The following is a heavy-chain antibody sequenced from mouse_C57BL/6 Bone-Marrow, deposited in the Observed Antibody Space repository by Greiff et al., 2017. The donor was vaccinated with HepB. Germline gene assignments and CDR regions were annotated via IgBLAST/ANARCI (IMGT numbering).Heavy chain of an antibody. CDR1: GFTFSDYG. V-gene: IGHV5-17*01. CDR2: ISSGSSTI. J-gene: IGHJ4*01. CDR3: ARGVYYAMDC. Sequence: EVKLMESGGGLVKPGGSLKLSCAASGFTFSDYGMHWVRQAPEKGLEWVAYISSGSSTIYYADTVKGRFTISRDNAKNTLFLQMTSLRSEDTAMYYCARGVYYAMDCWGQGTSVTVSS.